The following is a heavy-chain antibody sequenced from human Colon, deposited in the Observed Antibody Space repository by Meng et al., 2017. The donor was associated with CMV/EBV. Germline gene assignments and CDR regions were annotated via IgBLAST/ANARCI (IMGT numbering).Heavy chain of an antibody. J-gene: IGHJ4*02. D-gene: IGHD3-22*01. CDR2: MLPKTGAL. CDR3: ARHFDSSYSV. V-gene: IGHV1-2*02. Sequence: VQLVQSGAEVKTPGASVTVCCKATGSTFTPYYIPWVRQAPGQGLEWVGCMLPKTGALDYAQKFRGMITLTTDTSITTAYMELSGLTTEDTAVYYCARHFDSSYSVWGQGTLVTVSS. CDR1: GSTFTPYY.